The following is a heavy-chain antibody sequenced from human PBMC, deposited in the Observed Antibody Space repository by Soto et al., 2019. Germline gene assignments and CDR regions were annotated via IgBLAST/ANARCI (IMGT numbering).Heavy chain of an antibody. CDR1: GFICSSYD. Sequence: GTLRLSVADSGFICSSYDMSWVRQAPGKGLEWVSTILVGGSTHYEDSVKGRFTISRDTSKNTVYLQMNSLTAGDTAVYYCAKATATGGGAFEICGQGTMVTVSS. D-gene: IGHD2-8*02. CDR3: AKATATGGGAFEI. J-gene: IGHJ3*02. CDR2: ILVGGST. V-gene: IGHV3-23*01.